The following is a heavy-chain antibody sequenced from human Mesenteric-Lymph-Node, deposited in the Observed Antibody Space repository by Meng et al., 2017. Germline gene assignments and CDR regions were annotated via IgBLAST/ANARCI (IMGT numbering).Heavy chain of an antibody. CDR2: ISAYNGNT. V-gene: IGHV1-18*01. J-gene: IGHJ3*02. D-gene: IGHD3-10*01. CDR3: ARFGELSPDAFDI. Sequence: ASVKVSCKASGYTFTSYGISWVRQAPGQGLEWMGWISAYNGNTNYAQKLQGRVTMTTDTSTSTAYIELSNLRSEDTAVYYCARFGELSPDAFDIWGQGTMVTVSS. CDR1: GYTFTSYG.